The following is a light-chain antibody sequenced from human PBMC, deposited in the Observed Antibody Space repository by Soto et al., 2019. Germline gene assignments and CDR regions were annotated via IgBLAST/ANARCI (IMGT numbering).Light chain of an antibody. Sequence: QSVLTQPPSASGTPGQRVTISCSGSSSNIGSNTVNWYQQLPVTAPKLLIYSNNQRPSGVPDRFSGSKSGTSASLAISGLQAEDEADYYCAGWDDSLNGVVFGGGTKVTVL. CDR3: AGWDDSLNGVV. V-gene: IGLV1-44*01. CDR2: SNN. CDR1: SSNIGSNT. J-gene: IGLJ2*01.